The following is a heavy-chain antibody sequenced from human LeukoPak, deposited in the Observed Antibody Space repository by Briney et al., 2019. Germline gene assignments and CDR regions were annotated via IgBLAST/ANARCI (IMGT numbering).Heavy chain of an antibody. CDR3: ARDKSEEGRYSSSWYWFTTSGPYYYYYGMDV. J-gene: IGHJ6*02. CDR2: MNPNSGNT. V-gene: IGHV1-8*01. Sequence: ASVKVSCKASGYTFTSYDINWVRQAAGQGLEWMGWMNPNSGNTGSAQKIQGRVTTTRNTSISTAYMELSSLRSADTAVYYCARDKSEEGRYSSSWYWFTTSGPYYYYYGMDVWGQGTTVTVSS. CDR1: GYTFTSYD. D-gene: IGHD6-13*01.